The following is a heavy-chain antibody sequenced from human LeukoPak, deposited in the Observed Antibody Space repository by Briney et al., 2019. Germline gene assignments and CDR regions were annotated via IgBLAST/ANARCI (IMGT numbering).Heavy chain of an antibody. CDR2: IYYSGST. Sequence: SETLSLTCTVFGGSISSSSYYWGWIRQPPGKGLEWIGSIYYSGSTYYNPSLKSRVTISVDTSKNQFSLKLSSVTAADTAVYYCARLDYDFWTIDCWVQGTLVTVSS. CDR3: ARLDYDFWTIDC. V-gene: IGHV4-39*01. CDR1: GGSISSSSYY. D-gene: IGHD3-3*01. J-gene: IGHJ4*02.